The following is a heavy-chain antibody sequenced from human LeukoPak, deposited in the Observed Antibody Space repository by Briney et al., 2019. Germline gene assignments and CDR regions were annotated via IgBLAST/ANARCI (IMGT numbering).Heavy chain of an antibody. CDR3: ARTPDSTYYYDSSGYLPLGC. CDR1: GYTFTSYG. D-gene: IGHD3-22*01. V-gene: IGHV1-18*01. Sequence: GASVKVSRKASGYTFTSYGISWVRQAPGQGLEWMGWISAYNGNTNYAQKLQGRVTMTTDTSTSTAYMELRSLRSDDTAVYYCARTPDSTYYYDSSGYLPLGCWGQGTLVTVSS. J-gene: IGHJ4*02. CDR2: ISAYNGNT.